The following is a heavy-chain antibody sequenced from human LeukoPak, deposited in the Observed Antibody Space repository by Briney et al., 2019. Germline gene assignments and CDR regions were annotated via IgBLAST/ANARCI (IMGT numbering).Heavy chain of an antibody. CDR3: ARTSNWNYNKPFDY. J-gene: IGHJ4*02. CDR1: GGTFSSYA. Sequence: ASVKVSCKASGGTFSSYAISWVRQAPGQGLEWMGGIIPIFGTASYAQKFQGRVTITADKSTSTAYMELSSLRSEDTAVYYCARTSNWNYNKPFDYWGQGTLVTVSS. CDR2: IIPIFGTA. D-gene: IGHD1-7*01. V-gene: IGHV1-69*06.